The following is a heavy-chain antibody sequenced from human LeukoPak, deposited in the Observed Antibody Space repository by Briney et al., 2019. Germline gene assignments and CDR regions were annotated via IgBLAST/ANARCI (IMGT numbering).Heavy chain of an antibody. Sequence: PGGSLRLSCAASGFTFSNAWMSWVRQAPGKGLEWVGRIKSKTDGGTTDYAAPVKGRFTISRDDSENTLYLQMNSLKTEDTAVYYCTTDRGVRDGMDVWGQGTTVTVSS. CDR2: IKSKTDGGTT. D-gene: IGHD3-10*01. V-gene: IGHV3-15*01. J-gene: IGHJ6*02. CDR3: TTDRGVRDGMDV. CDR1: GFTFSNAW.